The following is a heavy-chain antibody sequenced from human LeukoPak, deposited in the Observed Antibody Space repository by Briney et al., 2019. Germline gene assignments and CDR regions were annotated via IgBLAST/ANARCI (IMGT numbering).Heavy chain of an antibody. Sequence: PGGSLRLSCTASGFTFSIYWMSWVRQAPGKGLEWVANIKQDGSERYYVDSVKGRFTISRDNAKNSLYLQMNSLRAEDTAVYYCARTLDYWGQGTLVTVSS. CDR2: IKQDGSER. V-gene: IGHV3-7*01. CDR1: GFTFSIYW. CDR3: ARTLDY. J-gene: IGHJ4*02.